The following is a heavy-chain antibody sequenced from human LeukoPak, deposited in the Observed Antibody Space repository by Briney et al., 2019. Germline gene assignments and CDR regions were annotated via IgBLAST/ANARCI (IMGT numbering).Heavy chain of an antibody. D-gene: IGHD2-2*01. CDR3: ARDIVVVPAAKSVSGTYYYYGMDV. V-gene: IGHV1-2*02. J-gene: IGHJ6*02. CDR2: INPNSGGT. CDR1: GYTFTGYY. Sequence: ASVKVSGKASGYTFTGYYMHWVRQAPGQGLEWMGWINPNSGGTNYAQKFQGRVTMTRDTSISTAYMELSRLRSDDTAVYYCARDIVVVPAAKSVSGTYYYYGMDVWGQGTTVTVSS.